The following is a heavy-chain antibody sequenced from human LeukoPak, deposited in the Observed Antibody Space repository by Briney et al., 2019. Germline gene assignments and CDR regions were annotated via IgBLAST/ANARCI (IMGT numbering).Heavy chain of an antibody. Sequence: GGSLRLSCAASGFTPSNYDMNWVRQAPGKGLEWVSSISTSGRYVYYKDSVRGRFTISRDDAKNSLYLEMNSLRAEDTAVYYCARADCSSSTCYLRRSWFDPWGQGTLVTVSS. J-gene: IGHJ5*02. V-gene: IGHV3-21*01. CDR1: GFTPSNYD. CDR2: ISTSGRYV. CDR3: ARADCSSSTCYLRRSWFDP. D-gene: IGHD2-2*01.